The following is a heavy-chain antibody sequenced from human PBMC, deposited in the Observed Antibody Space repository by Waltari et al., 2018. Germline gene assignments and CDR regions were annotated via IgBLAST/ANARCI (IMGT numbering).Heavy chain of an antibody. D-gene: IGHD3-10*01. J-gene: IGHJ4*02. Sequence: QLQLRESGPGLVKPSETLYLTCTVSGGSISSSSSYWGWIRQSPGKGLEWIGIIHYSGSTNYSPSLKSRVTISVDTSKNQFSLKLNSVTAADTAVYFCARESGRDYYLDYWGQGTLVTVSS. V-gene: IGHV4-39*07. CDR2: IHYSGST. CDR3: ARESGRDYYLDY. CDR1: GGSISSSSSY.